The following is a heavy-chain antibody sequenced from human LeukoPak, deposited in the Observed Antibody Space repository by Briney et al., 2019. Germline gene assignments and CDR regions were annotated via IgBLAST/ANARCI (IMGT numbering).Heavy chain of an antibody. J-gene: IGHJ4*02. CDR2: IYPEDSDT. CDR3: AGLQTACDPVDS. CDR1: GYAFTNYW. Sequence: PGESLKISCKASGYAFTNYWIGWVRQMPGKGLEWMAIIYPEDSDTKYSPSFQGQVTISADKSIGTAYLRWSSLKASDTAINYCAGLQTACDPVDSWGQGTLVTVSS. V-gene: IGHV5-51*01. D-gene: IGHD2-21*02.